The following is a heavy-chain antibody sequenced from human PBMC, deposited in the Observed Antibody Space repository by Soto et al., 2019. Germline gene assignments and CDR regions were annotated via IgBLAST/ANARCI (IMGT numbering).Heavy chain of an antibody. Sequence: GGSLRLSCAASGFTFSTYTMNWVRQAPGKGLEWISSISSGSSYIYYAGSVKGRFTISRDNAKNSLFLQMNSLRADDTAVYYCARDILSGGAYPDSWGQGTKVTVS. D-gene: IGHD3-10*01. CDR2: ISSGSSYI. J-gene: IGHJ5*01. CDR1: GFTFSTYT. V-gene: IGHV3-21*01. CDR3: ARDILSGGAYPDS.